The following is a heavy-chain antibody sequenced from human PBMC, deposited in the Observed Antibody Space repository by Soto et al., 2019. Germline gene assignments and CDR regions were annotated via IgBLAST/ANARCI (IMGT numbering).Heavy chain of an antibody. CDR3: AKDLEMAHNLSS. J-gene: IGHJ5*02. CDR1: GFTFSSYG. CDR2: ITYDGSNK. D-gene: IGHD3-3*01. Sequence: QVQLVESGGGVVQPGRSLRLSCAASGFTFSSYGMHWVRQAPGKGLEWVAVITYDGSNKYYADSVKGRFTISRDNSNNTLYLQMNSLRAEDPAVYYCAKDLEMAHNLSSWGQGTLVTVSS. V-gene: IGHV3-30*18.